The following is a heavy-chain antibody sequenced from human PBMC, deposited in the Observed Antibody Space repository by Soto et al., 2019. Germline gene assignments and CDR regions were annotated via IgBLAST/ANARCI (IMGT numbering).Heavy chain of an antibody. V-gene: IGHV3-15*07. CDR2: IKSKTDGGTT. J-gene: IGHJ3*02. Sequence: EVQLVESGGGLVQPGGSLRLSCAASGFTFSNAWMNWVRQAPGKGLEWVGRIKSKTDGGTTDYAAPVKGRFTISRDDSKNTLYLQMNSLKTEDTAVYYCTTALNYYGSGSYSPDAFDIWGQGTMVTVSS. CDR1: GFTFSNAW. D-gene: IGHD3-10*01. CDR3: TTALNYYGSGSYSPDAFDI.